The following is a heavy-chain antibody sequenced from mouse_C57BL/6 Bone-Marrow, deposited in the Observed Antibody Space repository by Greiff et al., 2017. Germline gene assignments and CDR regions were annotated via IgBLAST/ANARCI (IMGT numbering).Heavy chain of an antibody. CDR3: TTGVYYWYFDV. Sequence: EVQLQQSGAELVRPGASVKLSCTASGFNIKDDYMHWVKQRPEQGLEWIGWLDPENGDTEYASKFQGKATITADTSSNTAYLQLSSLTSEDTAVYYCTTGVYYWYFDVWGTGTTVTVSS. CDR2: LDPENGDT. J-gene: IGHJ1*03. D-gene: IGHD1-3*01. V-gene: IGHV14-4*01. CDR1: GFNIKDDY.